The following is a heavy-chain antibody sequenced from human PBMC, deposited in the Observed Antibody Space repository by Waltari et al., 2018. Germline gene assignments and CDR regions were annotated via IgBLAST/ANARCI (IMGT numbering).Heavy chain of an antibody. D-gene: IGHD2-21*01. CDR2: ISYDGSNK. CDR3: ARIAFYSPSNY. Sequence: QVQLVESGGGVVQPGRSLRLSCAASGFTFSSYAMHWVRQAPGKGLEWVAVISYDGSNKYYADSVKGRFTISRDNSKNTLYLQMNSLRAEDTAVYYCARIAFYSPSNYWGQGTLVTVSS. CDR1: GFTFSSYA. V-gene: IGHV3-30-3*01. J-gene: IGHJ4*02.